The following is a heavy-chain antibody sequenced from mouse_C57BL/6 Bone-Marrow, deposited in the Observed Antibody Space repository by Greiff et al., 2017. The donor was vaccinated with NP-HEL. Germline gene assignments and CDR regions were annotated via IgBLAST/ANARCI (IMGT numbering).Heavy chain of an antibody. CDR1: GFTFSSYG. Sequence: VQLKESGGDLVKSGGSLKLSCAASGFTFSSYGMSWVRQTPDKRLEWVATISSGGSYTYYPDSVKGRFTISRDNAKNTLYLQMGSLKSEDTAMYYCERQDTYWGQGTLVTVSA. V-gene: IGHV5-6*01. CDR2: ISSGGSYT. J-gene: IGHJ3*01. CDR3: ERQDTY.